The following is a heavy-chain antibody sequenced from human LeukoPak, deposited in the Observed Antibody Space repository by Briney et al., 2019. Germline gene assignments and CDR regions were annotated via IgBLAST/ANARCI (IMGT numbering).Heavy chain of an antibody. CDR3: ASRIVVSPTAIETWFDS. CDR1: GASVSSSTYF. D-gene: IGHD2-2*01. CDR2: VSHSVAT. J-gene: IGHJ5*01. V-gene: IGHV4-39*06. Sequence: SETLSLTCAVSGASVSSSTYFWGWIRQPPGEGPEWLGSVSHSVATYYNPSLKSRVTISLDTSKNQITLTVTSVTVADTALYFCASRIVVSPTAIETWFDSWGQGTLVTVSS.